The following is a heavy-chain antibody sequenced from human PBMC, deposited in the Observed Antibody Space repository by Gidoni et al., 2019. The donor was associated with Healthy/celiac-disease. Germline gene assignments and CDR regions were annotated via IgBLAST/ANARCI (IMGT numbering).Heavy chain of an antibody. CDR3: ARSRGTSGKFDY. CDR2: RWYDGSNK. Sequence: QVQLVESGGVVVQPGRSLRLSCAASASTFSSYGMHWGRQAPGKGREWVAVRWYDGSNKYYADSVKGRFTISRDNSKNTLYLQMNSLRAEDTAVYYCARSRGTSGKFDYWGQGTLVTVSS. CDR1: ASTFSSYG. D-gene: IGHD1-1*01. J-gene: IGHJ4*02. V-gene: IGHV3-33*01.